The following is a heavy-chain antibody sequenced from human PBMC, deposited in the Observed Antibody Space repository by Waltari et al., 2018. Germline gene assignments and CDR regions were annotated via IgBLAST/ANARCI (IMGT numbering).Heavy chain of an antibody. J-gene: IGHJ3*02. Sequence: EVQLVESGGGLIQPGGSLRLSCAASGFTVSSNYLSWVRQAPGKGLEWVSVNYSGGSKYYADSVKGRFTISRDNSKNTLYLQMNSLRAEDTAVYYCAREVGGSYSAFDIWGQGTMVTVSS. V-gene: IGHV3-53*01. CDR2: NYSGGSK. D-gene: IGHD1-26*01. CDR1: GFTVSSNY. CDR3: AREVGGSYSAFDI.